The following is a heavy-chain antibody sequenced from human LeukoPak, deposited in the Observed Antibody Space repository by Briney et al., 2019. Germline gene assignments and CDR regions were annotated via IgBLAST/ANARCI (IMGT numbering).Heavy chain of an antibody. V-gene: IGHV4-4*07. CDR1: GGSISSYY. CDR3: ARVTEYYDSWSGYYRYMDV. D-gene: IGHD3-3*01. CDR2: IYTSGST. J-gene: IGHJ6*03. Sequence: PSETLSLTCTVSGGSISSYYWSWIRQPAGKGLEWIGRIYTSGSTNYNPSLKSRVTMSVDTSKNQFSLKLSSVTAADTAVYYCARVTEYYDSWSGYYRYMDVWGKGTTVTVSS.